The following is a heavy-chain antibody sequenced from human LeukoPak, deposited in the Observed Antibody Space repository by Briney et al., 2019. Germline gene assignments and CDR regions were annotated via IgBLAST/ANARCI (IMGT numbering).Heavy chain of an antibody. V-gene: IGHV3-21*01. CDR1: KFTFRSYA. D-gene: IGHD6-13*01. CDR2: ISSSSSYI. J-gene: IGHJ6*03. Sequence: GGSLRLSCAASKFTFRSYAMNWVRQAPGKGLEWVSSISSSSSYIYYADSVKGRFTISRDNAKNSLYLQMNSLRAEDTAVYYCARVKAAAGTGYMDVWGKGTTVTVSS. CDR3: ARVKAAAGTGYMDV.